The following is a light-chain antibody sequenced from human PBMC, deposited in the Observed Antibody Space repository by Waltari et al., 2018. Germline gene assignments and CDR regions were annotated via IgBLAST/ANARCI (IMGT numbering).Light chain of an antibody. CDR2: DVS. Sequence: QSALTQPASVSGSPGQSITISCTGTSSDVGGYNYVSWFQQHPGRAPKLMIYDVSKRPSGVSNRFSGSKSGNAASLTISGLQAEDGADYYCSSYTSISTLVFGVGTKVTIL. J-gene: IGLJ3*02. CDR1: SSDVGGYNY. V-gene: IGLV2-14*01. CDR3: SSYTSISTLV.